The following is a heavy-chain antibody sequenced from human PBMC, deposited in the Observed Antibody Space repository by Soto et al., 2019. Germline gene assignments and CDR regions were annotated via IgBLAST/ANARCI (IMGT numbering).Heavy chain of an antibody. Sequence: PGGSLRLSCAASGFTFSNYAMSWVRHAPGKGPECVSSISGIGGTIYYADSVKGRFTISRDNSKNTLFLQMNSLRVEDSAVYYCIKWSGITPRRGEYFQHWGLGTLVTAPQ. CDR1: GFTFSNYA. J-gene: IGHJ1*01. CDR3: IKWSGITPRRGEYFQH. D-gene: IGHD1-20*01. V-gene: IGHV3-23*01. CDR2: ISGIGGTI.